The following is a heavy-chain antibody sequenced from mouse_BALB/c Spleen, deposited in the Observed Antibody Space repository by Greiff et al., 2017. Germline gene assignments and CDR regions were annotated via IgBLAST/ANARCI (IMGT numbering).Heavy chain of an antibody. V-gene: IGHV1S81*02. CDR2: INPSNGGT. CDR3: TRVGNYLYYYAMDY. Sequence: VQLQQSGAELVKPGASVKLSCKASGYTFTSYYMYWVKQRPGQGLEWIGEINPSNGGTNFNEKFKSKATLTVDKSSSTAYMQLSSLTSEDSAVYYCTRVGNYLYYYAMDYWGQGTSVTVSS. CDR1: GYTFTSYY. J-gene: IGHJ4*01. D-gene: IGHD2-1*01.